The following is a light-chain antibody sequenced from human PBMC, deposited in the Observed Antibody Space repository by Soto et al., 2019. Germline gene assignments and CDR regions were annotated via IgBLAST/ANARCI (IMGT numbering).Light chain of an antibody. V-gene: IGLV2-14*01. J-gene: IGLJ3*02. CDR1: SSDVGAYRY. Sequence: QSALTQPASVSGSPGQSITISCTGSSSDVGAYRYVSWFQQHPGRAPKLIIYEVSNRPSGVSDRFSGSKSGNTASLTISGLKAEDEADYHSSSYTTTTAWVFGGGTQLTVL. CDR3: SSYTTTTAWV. CDR2: EVS.